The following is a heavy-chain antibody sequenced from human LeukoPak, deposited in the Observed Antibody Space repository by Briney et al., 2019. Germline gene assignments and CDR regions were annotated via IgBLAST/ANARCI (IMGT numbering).Heavy chain of an antibody. CDR1: GFTFSSNS. J-gene: IGHJ5*02. Sequence: GGSLRLSCAASGFTFSSNSMNWVRQAPGKGLEWVSYISSTGGTIYYADSMKGRFTISRDNAKNSLYLQMNSLRVEDTAVYYCTRELASWGQGTLVTVSS. V-gene: IGHV3-48*04. CDR3: TRELAS. CDR2: ISSTGGTI.